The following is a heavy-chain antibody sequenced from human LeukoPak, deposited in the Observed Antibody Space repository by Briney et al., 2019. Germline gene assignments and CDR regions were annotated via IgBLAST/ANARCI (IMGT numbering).Heavy chain of an antibody. Sequence: SETLSLTCTVSGGSISSYYWSWIRQPPGKGLEWIGYIYYSGSTNYNPSLKSRVTISVDTSKNQFSLKLSSVTAADTAVYYCARDFGWYFDYWGQGTLVTVSS. D-gene: IGHD3-16*01. J-gene: IGHJ4*02. CDR3: ARDFGWYFDY. V-gene: IGHV4-59*01. CDR1: GGSISSYY. CDR2: IYYSGST.